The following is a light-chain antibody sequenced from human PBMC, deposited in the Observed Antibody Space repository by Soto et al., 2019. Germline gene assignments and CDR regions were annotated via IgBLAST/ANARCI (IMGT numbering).Light chain of an antibody. CDR3: ESYDRSLSDYV. V-gene: IGLV1-40*01. CDR1: SSNIGAGYD. J-gene: IGLJ1*01. CDR2: DNT. Sequence: QSVLTQPPSVSGAPGQRVTISCTGSSSNIGAGYDVHWYRHLPGTAPNLLIYDNTNRPSGVPDRFSGSKSGTSASLAITVLQADDEADYCCESYDRSLSDYVFGSGTKLTVL.